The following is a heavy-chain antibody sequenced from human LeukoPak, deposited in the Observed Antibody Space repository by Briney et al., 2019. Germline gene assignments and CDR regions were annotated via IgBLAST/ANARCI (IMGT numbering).Heavy chain of an antibody. J-gene: IGHJ4*02. CDR1: GFTFSGYW. CDR2: IKEDGSEK. D-gene: IGHD3-16*01. V-gene: IGHV3-7*04. Sequence: GGSLRLSCAASGFTFSGYWMTWVRQAPGKGLEWVANIKEDGSEKYYVDSVKGRFTISRDNSKNTLYLQMNSLRAEDTAVYYCARAYLIDYWGQGTLVTVSS. CDR3: ARAYLIDY.